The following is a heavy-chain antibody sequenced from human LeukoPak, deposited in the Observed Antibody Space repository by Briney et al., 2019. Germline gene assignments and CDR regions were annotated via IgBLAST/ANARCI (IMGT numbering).Heavy chain of an antibody. CDR1: GFTFSSYA. V-gene: IGHV3-23*01. D-gene: IGHD3-22*01. CDR2: ISGSGGST. CDR3: AKDSSVYYYDSSGYYFDY. J-gene: IGHJ4*02. Sequence: QTGGSLRLSCAASGFTFSSYAMSWVRQAPGKGLEWDSAISGSGGSTYYADSVKGRFTISRDNSKNTLYLQMNSLRAEDTAVYYCAKDSSVYYYDSSGYYFDYWGQGTLVTVSS.